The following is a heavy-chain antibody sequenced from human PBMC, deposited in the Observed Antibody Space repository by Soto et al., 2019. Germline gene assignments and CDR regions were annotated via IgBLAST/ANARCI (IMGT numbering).Heavy chain of an antibody. J-gene: IGHJ6*02. CDR2: IIPIFVTA. CDR1: GGTFSSYA. D-gene: IGHD5-12*01. Sequence: QVQLVQSGAEVKKPGSSVNVSCKASGGTFSSYAISWVRQAPGQGLEWRGGIIPIFVTANYAQKFQGRVTITADESTSTAYLELSSLRSEDTAVYYCARAGRDGYNYYYYYGMDVWGQGTTVTVSS. V-gene: IGHV1-69*01. CDR3: ARAGRDGYNYYYYYGMDV.